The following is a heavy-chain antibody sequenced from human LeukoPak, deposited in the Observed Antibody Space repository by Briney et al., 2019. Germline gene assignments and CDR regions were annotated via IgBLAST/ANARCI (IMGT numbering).Heavy chain of an antibody. CDR3: AKSGGYGLIDK. Sequence: SETLSLTCSVSGASLSTSPYYWGWIRQPPGRGREWIGNNYTGSTYYNGSLNRRVTISIETSKNRFSLRLNSMTAADTAVYYCAKSGGYGLIDKWGQGTLVTVSS. D-gene: IGHD1-26*01. CDR2: NYTGST. V-gene: IGHV4-39*01. J-gene: IGHJ4*02. CDR1: GASLSTSPYY.